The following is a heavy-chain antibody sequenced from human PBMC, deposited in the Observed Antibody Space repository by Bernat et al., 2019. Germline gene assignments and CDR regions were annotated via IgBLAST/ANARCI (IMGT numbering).Heavy chain of an antibody. Sequence: QVQLQESGPGLVKPSQTLSLTCTVSGGSISNGGYYWSWIRQHPGKGLEWIGYIYYSGSTYYNPSLKSRVTISVDTSKNQFSLRLSSVTAADTAVYYCARDRGGGSSTRYFDYWGQGTLVTVSS. V-gene: IGHV4-31*03. CDR2: IYYSGST. D-gene: IGHD2-15*01. CDR3: ARDRGGGSSTRYFDY. J-gene: IGHJ4*02. CDR1: GGSISNGGYY.